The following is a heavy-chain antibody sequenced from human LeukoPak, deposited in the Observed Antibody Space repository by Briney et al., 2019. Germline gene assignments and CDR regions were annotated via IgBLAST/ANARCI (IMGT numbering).Heavy chain of an antibody. D-gene: IGHD2-2*01. CDR1: GYTFTSYY. Sequence: ASVKVSCKASGYTFTSYYMHWVRQAPGQGLEWMGIINPSGGSTSYAQKFQGRVTMTRHTSTSTVYMELSSLRSEDTAVYYCARGEDIVVVPAVYASFDYWGQGTLVTVSS. CDR2: INPSGGST. CDR3: ARGEDIVVVPAVYASFDY. J-gene: IGHJ4*02. V-gene: IGHV1-46*01.